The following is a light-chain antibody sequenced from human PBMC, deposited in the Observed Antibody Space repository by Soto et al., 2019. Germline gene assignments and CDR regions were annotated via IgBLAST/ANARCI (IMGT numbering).Light chain of an antibody. CDR1: QGNNTF. CDR2: AAS. CDR3: QQYNSYSVT. V-gene: IGKV1-9*01. Sequence: IQLTQSPSSLSASVGDRVTISCRASQGNNTFVAWYQQKSGKAPKLLIFAASTLQSGVPSRFSGSGSGTDFTLTISSLQPEDFAPYYCQQYNSYSVTFGQGTKVDIK. J-gene: IGKJ1*01.